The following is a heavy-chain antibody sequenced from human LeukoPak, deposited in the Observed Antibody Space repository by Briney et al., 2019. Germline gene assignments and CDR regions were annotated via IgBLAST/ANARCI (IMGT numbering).Heavy chain of an antibody. CDR3: ARIAAAGNGRLNY. D-gene: IGHD6-13*01. J-gene: IGHJ4*02. Sequence: ASVKVSFKASGYTFTSYDINWVRQAPGQGLEWMGWMNPNSGNTGYAQKFQGRIIVSRNTSISTAYMELSSLTSEDTAIYYCARIAAAGNGRLNYWGQGTLVTVAS. CDR1: GYTFTSYD. CDR2: MNPNSGNT. V-gene: IGHV1-8*01.